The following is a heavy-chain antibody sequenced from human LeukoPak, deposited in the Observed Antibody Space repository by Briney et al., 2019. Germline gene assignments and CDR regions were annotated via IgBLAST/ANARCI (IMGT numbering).Heavy chain of an antibody. D-gene: IGHD3-10*01. Sequence: GGSLRLSCAASGFTFSSYAMSWARQAPGKGLEWVSAISGSGGSTYYADSVKGRFTISRDNSKNTLYLQMNSLRAEDTAVYYCAKDLQRITLPDAFDIWGQGTMVTVSS. V-gene: IGHV3-23*01. CDR3: AKDLQRITLPDAFDI. CDR2: ISGSGGST. J-gene: IGHJ3*02. CDR1: GFTFSSYA.